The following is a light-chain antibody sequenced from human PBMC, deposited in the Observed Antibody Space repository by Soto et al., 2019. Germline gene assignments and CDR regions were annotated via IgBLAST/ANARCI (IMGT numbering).Light chain of an antibody. J-gene: IGKJ1*01. CDR2: ATS. CDR1: QSVSSSY. CDR3: EQYGSSPRT. Sequence: ESVLTQAPGTLSLSPGARATLSGRASQSVSSSYLAWYQQRPGQAHRLLIYATSSRATGIQARFSGSGSGTDFTLTISRLETEDFAVYYCEQYGSSPRTVGQGTKVDIK. V-gene: IGKV3-20*01.